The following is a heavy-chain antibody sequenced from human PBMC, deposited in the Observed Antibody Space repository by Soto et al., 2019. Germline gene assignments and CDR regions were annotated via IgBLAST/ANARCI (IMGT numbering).Heavy chain of an antibody. J-gene: IGHJ6*02. CDR1: GFTFSNYG. CDR3: VKDGSSGWPYYYGLDV. CDR2: ISYDGSNK. V-gene: IGHV3-30*18. D-gene: IGHD6-19*01. Sequence: GGSLRLSCSASGFTFSNYGMHWVRQAPGKGLEWAAVISYDGSNKNYADSVKGRFTISRDNSKNTLYLQMSSLRAEDTAVYYCVKDGSSGWPYYYGLDVWGQGTTVTVSS.